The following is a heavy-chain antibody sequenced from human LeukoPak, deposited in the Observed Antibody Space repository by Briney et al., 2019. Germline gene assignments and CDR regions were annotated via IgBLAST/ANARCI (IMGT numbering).Heavy chain of an antibody. CDR1: GFTFSSYA. J-gene: IGHJ4*02. V-gene: IGHV3-66*01. Sequence: PGGSLRLSCAASGFTFSSYAMHWVRQAPGKGLEWVSVIYSGGSTYYADSVKGRFTISRDNSKNTLYLQMNSLRVEDTAVYYCARDYQPRSVAVAVDYWGQGTLVTVSS. CDR3: ARDYQPRSVAVAVDY. D-gene: IGHD6-19*01. CDR2: IYSGGST.